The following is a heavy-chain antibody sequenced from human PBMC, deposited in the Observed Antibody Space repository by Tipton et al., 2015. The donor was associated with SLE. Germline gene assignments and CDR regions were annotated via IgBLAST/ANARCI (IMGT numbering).Heavy chain of an antibody. CDR1: GFSISSGYY. Sequence: TLSLTCAVSGFSISSGYYWGWIRQPPGKGLEWIGSIYHSGNTYYNPSLGSPVTMSLDTSRNQVFLKLSSVTAADTATYYCARHDYDDNGYYLHYFDNWGQGILVTVSS. CDR3: ARHDYDDNGYYLHYFDN. CDR2: IYHSGNT. J-gene: IGHJ4*02. V-gene: IGHV4-38-2*01. D-gene: IGHD3-22*01.